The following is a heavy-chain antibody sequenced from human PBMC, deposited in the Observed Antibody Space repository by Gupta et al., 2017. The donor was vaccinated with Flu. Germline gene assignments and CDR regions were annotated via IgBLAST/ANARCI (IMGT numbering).Heavy chain of an antibody. CDR3: ARLRRHSGSYYWFDS. Sequence: WSWLRQSPGEGLQWIGYTFDGGNSGYNPSLRGRVSISKDASKNQFFLNLTSVTTADTAIYYCARLRRHSGSYYWFDSWGQGTLVTVSS. J-gene: IGHJ5*01. V-gene: IGHV4-61*07. CDR2: TFDGGNS. D-gene: IGHD1-26*01.